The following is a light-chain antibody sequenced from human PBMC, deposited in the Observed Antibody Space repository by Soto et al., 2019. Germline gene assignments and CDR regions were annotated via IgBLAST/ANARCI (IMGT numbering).Light chain of an antibody. Sequence: QSALTQPASVSGSPGQSITISCTGTSSDVGGYDYVSWYQQHPGKAPKLMIYDVTNRPSGVSNRFSGSKSGNTASLTISGLQADEEAAYYCSAYTGSSTVVFGTATKLTVL. CDR3: SAYTGSSTVV. CDR1: SSDVGGYDY. J-gene: IGLJ1*01. CDR2: DVT. V-gene: IGLV2-14*01.